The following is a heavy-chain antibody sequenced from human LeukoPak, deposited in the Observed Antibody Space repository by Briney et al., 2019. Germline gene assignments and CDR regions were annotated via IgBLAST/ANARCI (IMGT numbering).Heavy chain of an antibody. V-gene: IGHV4-59*08. J-gene: IGHJ4*02. CDR1: GGSISSYY. D-gene: IGHD4-4*01. Sequence: SETLSLTCTVSGGSISSYYWSWIRQPPGKGLEWIGYIYYSGSTNYNPSLKSRVTISVDTSKNQFSLKLSSVTAADTAVYYCARQGGKSRVTILDYWGQGTLVTVSS. CDR3: ARQGGKSRVTILDY. CDR2: IYYSGST.